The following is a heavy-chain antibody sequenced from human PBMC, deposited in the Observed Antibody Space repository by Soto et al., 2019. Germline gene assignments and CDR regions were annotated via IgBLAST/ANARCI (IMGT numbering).Heavy chain of an antibody. V-gene: IGHV4-59*01. Sequence: SETLSLTCSVSGGSISSYFLHWIRQAPGKGLEWIGYMYFNESTNYNPSLKSRVTISLDTSKSLFSLKLNSVTAADTVMYYCARDHKEAFDIWGQGTLVTVSS. CDR2: MYFNEST. CDR1: GGSISSYF. CDR3: ARDHKEAFDI. J-gene: IGHJ3*02.